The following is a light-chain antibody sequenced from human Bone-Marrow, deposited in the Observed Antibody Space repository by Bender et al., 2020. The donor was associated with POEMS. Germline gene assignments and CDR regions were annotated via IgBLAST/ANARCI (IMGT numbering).Light chain of an antibody. V-gene: IGLV1-44*01. J-gene: IGLJ3*02. Sequence: QSVLTQPPSASGTPGQRVTISCSGSNSNIGTNAVNWYQQFPGTAPKLLIYSDNQRPSGVPDQFYAFKSGTSASLAISGLQSEDEADYYCAAWDAGLSGEVFGGGAKVTVL. CDR2: SDN. CDR3: AAWDAGLSGEV. CDR1: NSNIGTNA.